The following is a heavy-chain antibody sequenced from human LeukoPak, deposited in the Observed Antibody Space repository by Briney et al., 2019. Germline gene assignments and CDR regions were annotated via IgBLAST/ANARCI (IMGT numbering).Heavy chain of an antibody. CDR1: GYTFTSYG. D-gene: IGHD6-25*01. V-gene: IGHV1-18*01. Sequence: ASVKVSCKASGYTFTSYGISWVRQAPGQGLEWMGWISAYNGNTNYARKLQGRVTMTTDTSTSTAYMELRSLRSDDTAVYYCARDSAIAAHYYGMDVWGQGTTVTVSS. CDR3: ARDSAIAAHYYGMDV. CDR2: ISAYNGNT. J-gene: IGHJ6*02.